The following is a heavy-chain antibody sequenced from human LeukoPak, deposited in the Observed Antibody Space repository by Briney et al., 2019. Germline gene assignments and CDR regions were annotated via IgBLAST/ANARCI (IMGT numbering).Heavy chain of an antibody. CDR3: ARGKWLVRRGYYFDY. CDR1: GYTFTGYY. Sequence: GASVKVSRKASGYTFTGYYMHWVRQAPGQGLEWMGWINPNSGGTNYAQKFQGRVTMTRDTSISTAYMELSRLRSDDTAVYYCARGKWLVRRGYYFDYWGQGTLVTVSS. V-gene: IGHV1-2*02. D-gene: IGHD6-19*01. J-gene: IGHJ4*02. CDR2: INPNSGGT.